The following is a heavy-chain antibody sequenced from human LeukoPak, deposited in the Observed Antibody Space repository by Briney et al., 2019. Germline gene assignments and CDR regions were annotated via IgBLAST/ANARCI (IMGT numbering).Heavy chain of an antibody. J-gene: IGHJ5*02. CDR1: GFTFDDYA. Sequence: GGSLRLSCAASGFTFDDYAMHWVRQAPGNGLEWVSGISWNSGSIGYADSVKGRFTISRDNAKNSLYLQMNSLRAEDTALYYCAKGYWFDPWGQGTLVTVSS. V-gene: IGHV3-9*01. CDR2: ISWNSGSI. CDR3: AKGYWFDP.